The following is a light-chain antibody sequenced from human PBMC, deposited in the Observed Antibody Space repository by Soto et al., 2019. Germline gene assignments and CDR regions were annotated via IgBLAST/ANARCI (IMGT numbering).Light chain of an antibody. CDR2: EVN. J-gene: IGLJ1*01. CDR1: RSDGGYYNY. V-gene: IGLV2-8*01. Sequence: QSALTQPPSSSGSPVQSVTISCTGTRSDGGYYNYVSWYQQHPGKAPKLMIDEVNKRPSGVPARLSGSKSGNTASLTVSGLQAEAAAYYYCSSNAGYNNFYVFGTWTKRTVI. CDR3: SSNAGYNNFYV.